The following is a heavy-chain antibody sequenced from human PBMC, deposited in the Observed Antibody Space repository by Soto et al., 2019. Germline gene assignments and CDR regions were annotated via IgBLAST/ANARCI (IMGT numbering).Heavy chain of an antibody. V-gene: IGHV1-69*13. Sequence: GASVKVSCKASGGTFSSYAISWVRQAPRQGLEWMGGIIPIFGTANYAQKFQGRVTITADESTSTAYMELSSLRSEDTAVYYCARQHRWAAAGEFDYWGQGTLVTVSS. CDR3: ARQHRWAAAGEFDY. J-gene: IGHJ4*02. CDR2: IIPIFGTA. D-gene: IGHD6-13*01. CDR1: GGTFSSYA.